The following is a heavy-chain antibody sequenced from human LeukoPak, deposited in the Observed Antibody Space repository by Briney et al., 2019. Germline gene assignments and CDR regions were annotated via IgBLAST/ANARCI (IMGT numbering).Heavy chain of an antibody. CDR1: GGSISSYY. D-gene: IGHD3-3*01. CDR2: IYYSGST. J-gene: IGHJ5*02. V-gene: IGHV4-59*01. CDR3: AGETTYNFWSGSPSNWFDP. Sequence: AETLSLTCTVSGGSISSYYWSWIRQPPGKELEWIGYIYYSGSTNYNPSLKSQFTIPLDTPKNQLSLKLSSVAAADTAVYYCAGETTYNFWSGSPSNWFDPWGQGTPVTVSS.